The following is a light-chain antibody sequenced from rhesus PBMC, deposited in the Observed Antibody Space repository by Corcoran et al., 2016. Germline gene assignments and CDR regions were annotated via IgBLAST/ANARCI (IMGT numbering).Light chain of an antibody. Sequence: DIQMTQSPSSLSASVGYTVTITCRASHSISIWLYWYQQKPGKAPKLLIYKASSLQSGVPSRFSASGSGTDFTLTISSLQPEDFATYYCQHHKTYPYSFGQGTKVEI. V-gene: IGKV1-22*01. CDR3: QHHKTYPYS. CDR2: KAS. J-gene: IGKJ2*01. CDR1: HSISIW.